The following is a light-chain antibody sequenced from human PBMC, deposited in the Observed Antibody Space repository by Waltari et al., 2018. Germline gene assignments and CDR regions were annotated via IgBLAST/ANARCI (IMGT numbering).Light chain of an antibody. V-gene: IGKV1-6*01. J-gene: IGKJ1*01. Sequence: AIQMTQHPSSLFASVGDRVTITCRASHGIRNDLGWYQQKPGKAPKLLIYTASSLHSGVPSRFSGSGSGTEFTLTISSLQPEDFATYYCLQDYSFPRTFGQGTKVEI. CDR1: HGIRND. CDR3: LQDYSFPRT. CDR2: TAS.